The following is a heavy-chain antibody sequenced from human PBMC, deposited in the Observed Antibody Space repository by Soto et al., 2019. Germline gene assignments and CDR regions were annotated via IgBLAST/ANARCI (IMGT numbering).Heavy chain of an antibody. CDR2: IKQDGSEK. D-gene: IGHD5-18*01. CDR1: GFTFSSYW. Sequence: PGGSLRLSCAASGFTFSSYWMSWVRQAPGKGLEWVANIKQDGSEKYYVDSVKGRFTISRDNAKNSLYLQMNSLRAEDTAVYYCARDLRGYSYGIDYWGQGTQVTVSS. J-gene: IGHJ4*02. CDR3: ARDLRGYSYGIDY. V-gene: IGHV3-7*01.